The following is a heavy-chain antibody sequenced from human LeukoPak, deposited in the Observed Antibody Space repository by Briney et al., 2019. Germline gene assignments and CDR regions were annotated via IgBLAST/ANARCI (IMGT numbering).Heavy chain of an antibody. CDR2: IYYSGST. D-gene: IGHD2-2*01. CDR1: GGSISSYY. V-gene: IGHV4-59*12. J-gene: IGHJ6*02. CDR3: ARDLGCSSTSCYYYYGMDV. Sequence: PSETLSLTCTVSGGSISSYYWSWIRQPPGKGLEWIGYIYYSGSTNYNPSLKSRVTISVDTSKNQFSLKLSSVTAADTAVYYCARDLGCSSTSCYYYYGMDVWGQGTTVTVSS.